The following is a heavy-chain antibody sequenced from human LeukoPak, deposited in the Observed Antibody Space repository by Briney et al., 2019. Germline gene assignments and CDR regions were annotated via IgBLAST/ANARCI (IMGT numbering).Heavy chain of an antibody. D-gene: IGHD3-22*01. J-gene: IGHJ4*02. V-gene: IGHV3-9*01. CDR2: ISWNSGSI. CDR3: ARGYDSSGYPPDY. Sequence: GGSLRLSCAASGFTFDDYAMHWVRQAPGKGLEWVSGISWNSGSIGYADSVKGRFTISRDNAKNSLYLQMNSLRAEDTAVYYCARGYDSSGYPPDYWGQGTLVTVSS. CDR1: GFTFDDYA.